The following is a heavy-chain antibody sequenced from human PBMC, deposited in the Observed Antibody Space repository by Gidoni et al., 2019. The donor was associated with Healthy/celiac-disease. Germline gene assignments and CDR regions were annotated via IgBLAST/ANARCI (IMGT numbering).Heavy chain of an antibody. CDR1: GFTFSSYS. CDR3: ARVVGYRPYAIFDAFDI. Sequence: EVQLVESGGGLVKPGGSLRLSCAASGFTFSSYSMNWVRQAPGKGLEWVSSISSSSSYIYYADSVKGRFTISRDNAKNSLYLQMNSLRAEDTAVYYCARVVGYRPYAIFDAFDIWGQGTMVTVSS. D-gene: IGHD3-9*01. J-gene: IGHJ3*02. V-gene: IGHV3-21*01. CDR2: ISSSSSYI.